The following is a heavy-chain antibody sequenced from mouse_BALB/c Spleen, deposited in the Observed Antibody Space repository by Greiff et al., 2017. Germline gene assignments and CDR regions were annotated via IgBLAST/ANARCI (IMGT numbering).Heavy chain of an antibody. CDR1: GFTFSSYA. J-gene: IGHJ4*01. Sequence: EVQRVESGGGLVKPGGSLKLSCAASGFTFSSYAMSWVRQTPEKRLEWVASISSGGSTYYPDSVKGRFTISRDNARNILYLQMSSLRSEDTAMYYCARKGYGNLYYAMDYWGQGTSVTVSS. CDR2: ISSGGST. V-gene: IGHV5-6-5*01. D-gene: IGHD2-1*01. CDR3: ARKGYGNLYYAMDY.